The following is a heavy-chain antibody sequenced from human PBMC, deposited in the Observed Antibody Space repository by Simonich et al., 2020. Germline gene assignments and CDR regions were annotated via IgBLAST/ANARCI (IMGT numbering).Heavy chain of an antibody. J-gene: IGHJ4*02. CDR2: NNTNRGGK. D-gene: IGHD3-10*01. V-gene: IGHV1-2*02. CDR1: GYTFTGYF. CDR3: ARWPSIPASYGSGSYFDY. Sequence: QVQLVQSGAEVKKPGASVKVSCKASGYTFTGYFMHVVRQAPGPGLGWMGWNNTNRGGKNYAQKFQGRVTMTRDTSISTAYMELSRLRSDDTAVYYCARWPSIPASYGSGSYFDYWGQGTLVTVSS.